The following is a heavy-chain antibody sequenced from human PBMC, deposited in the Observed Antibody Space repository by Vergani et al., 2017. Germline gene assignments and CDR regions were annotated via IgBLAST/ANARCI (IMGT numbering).Heavy chain of an antibody. CDR2: INHSGST. Sequence: QVQLQQWGAGLLKPSETLSLTCAVYGGSFSGYYWSWIRQPPGKGLEWIGEINHSGSTNYNPSLKSRVTISVDTSKNQFSLKLSSVTAADPAVYYCARVGRDYGVPTADYFDYWGQGTLVTVSS. V-gene: IGHV4-34*01. J-gene: IGHJ4*02. CDR3: ARVGRDYGVPTADYFDY. CDR1: GGSFSGYY. D-gene: IGHD4-17*01.